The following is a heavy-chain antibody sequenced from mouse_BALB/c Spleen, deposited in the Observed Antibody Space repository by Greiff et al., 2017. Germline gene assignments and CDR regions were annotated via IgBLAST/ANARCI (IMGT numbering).Heavy chain of an antibody. V-gene: IGHV1-14*01. CDR1: GYTFTSYV. J-gene: IGHJ3*01. CDR3: ARLRSTMIPWFAY. Sequence: EVQLQQSGPELVKPGASVKMSCKASGYTFTSYVMHWVKQKPGQGLEWIGYINPYNDGTKYNEKFKGKATLTSDKSSSTAYMELSSLTSEDSAVYYCARLRSTMIPWFAYWGQGTLVTVSA. CDR2: INPYNDGT. D-gene: IGHD2-4*01.